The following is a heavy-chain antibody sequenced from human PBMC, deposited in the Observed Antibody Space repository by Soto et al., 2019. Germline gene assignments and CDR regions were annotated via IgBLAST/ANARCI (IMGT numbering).Heavy chain of an antibody. J-gene: IGHJ6*03. D-gene: IGHD3-16*01. CDR1: GFTFSSYS. V-gene: IGHV3-48*01. Sequence: EVQLVESGGGLVQPGGSLRLSCAASGFTFSSYSMNWVRQAPGKGLEWVSYISSSSSTIYYADSVKGRFTISRDNAKNSLYLQMTSLRAEDTDVYYCSRLSAPVLGHMDVWGKGTTVTVSS. CDR2: ISSSSSTI. CDR3: SRLSAPVLGHMDV.